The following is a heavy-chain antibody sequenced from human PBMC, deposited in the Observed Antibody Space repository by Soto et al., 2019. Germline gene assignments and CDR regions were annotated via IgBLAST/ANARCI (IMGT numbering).Heavy chain of an antibody. CDR2: INSDGSST. CDR1: GFTFSSYW. D-gene: IGHD2-21*01. Sequence: EVQLVESGGGLVQPGGSLRLSCAASGFTFSSYWMHWFRQVPGKGLVWVSRINSDGSSTSYADSVKGRFTISRDNAKNTLYLQMNSLRAEDTAVYYGASRGLPYGMDVWGQGTTVTVSS. J-gene: IGHJ6*02. CDR3: ASRGLPYGMDV. V-gene: IGHV3-74*01.